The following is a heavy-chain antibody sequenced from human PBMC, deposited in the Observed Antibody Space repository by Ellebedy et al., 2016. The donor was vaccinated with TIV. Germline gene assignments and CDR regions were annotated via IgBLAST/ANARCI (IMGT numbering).Heavy chain of an antibody. CDR2: IWSDGSTT. Sequence: GESLKISXAASGFTFRNHGMYWVRQAPGKGLQWVAFIWSDGSTTYYADSVKGRFTISRDNSKKTLFLQVSRLRVEDMGVYYCARESASGSYSYRSPDVWGRGTLVTVSS. CDR1: GFTFRNHG. V-gene: IGHV3-33*07. D-gene: IGHD3-10*01. CDR3: ARESASGSYSYRSPDV. J-gene: IGHJ2*01.